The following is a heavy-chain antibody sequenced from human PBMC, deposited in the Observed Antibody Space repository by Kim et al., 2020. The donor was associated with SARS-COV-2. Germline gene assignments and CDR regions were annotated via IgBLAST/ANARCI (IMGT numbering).Heavy chain of an antibody. CDR2: IYYSGST. CDR1: GGSISSGGYY. D-gene: IGHD5-12*01. J-gene: IGHJ4*02. V-gene: IGHV4-31*03. CDR3: SRTGAVDIGGFDY. Sequence: SETLSLTCTVSGGSISSGGYYWTWIRQHPGKGLEWIGYIYYSGSTYYNPSLKSRVSISVDTSKNQFSLKLRSVTAADTAVYYCSRTGAVDIGGFDYWGQGTLLSL.